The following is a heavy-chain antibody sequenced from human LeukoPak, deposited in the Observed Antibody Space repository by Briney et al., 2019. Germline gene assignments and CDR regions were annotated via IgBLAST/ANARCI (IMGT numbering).Heavy chain of an antibody. J-gene: IGHJ4*02. D-gene: IGHD2-2*02. Sequence: PGGSLRLSCAASGFTFSSYAMSWVRQAPGKGLEWVAVISYDGSNKYYADSVKGRFTISRDNSKNTLYLQMNSLRAEDTAVYYCAREGDCSSTSCYIGRVDTAMVAFDYWGQGTLVTVSS. CDR2: ISYDGSNK. V-gene: IGHV3-30-3*01. CDR1: GFTFSSYA. CDR3: AREGDCSSTSCYIGRVDTAMVAFDY.